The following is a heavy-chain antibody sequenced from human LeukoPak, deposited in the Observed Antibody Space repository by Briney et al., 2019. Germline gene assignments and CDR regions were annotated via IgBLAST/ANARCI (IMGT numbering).Heavy chain of an antibody. Sequence: PGGSLRLSCAASGFTFSSYAMSWVRQAPGKGLEWVSAISGSGGSTYYADSVKGRFAISRDNSKNTLSLQMNSLRAEDTAVYYCATLAAHYYGSAYGMDVRGQGTTVTVSS. CDR2: ISGSGGST. D-gene: IGHD3-10*01. CDR1: GFTFSSYA. J-gene: IGHJ6*02. CDR3: ATLAAHYYGSAYGMDV. V-gene: IGHV3-23*01.